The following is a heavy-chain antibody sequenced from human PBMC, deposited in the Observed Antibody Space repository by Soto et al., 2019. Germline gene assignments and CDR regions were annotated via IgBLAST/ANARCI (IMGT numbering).Heavy chain of an antibody. Sequence: PGGSLRLSCAASGFSFSSYTMNWVRQAPGKGLEWVSSISSSNTYINYADSVKGRFTISRDNAKSSLYLQMNSLRADDTAVYHCASWSTSSYFWGQGTLVTVSS. J-gene: IGHJ4*02. CDR1: GFSFSSYT. CDR3: ASWSTSSYF. V-gene: IGHV3-21*01. D-gene: IGHD3-3*01. CDR2: ISSSNTYI.